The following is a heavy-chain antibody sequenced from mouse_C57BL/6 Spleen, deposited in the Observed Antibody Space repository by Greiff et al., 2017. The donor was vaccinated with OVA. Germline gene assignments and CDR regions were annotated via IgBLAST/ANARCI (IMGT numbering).Heavy chain of an antibody. CDR1: GYTFTSYW. CDR2: IDPNSGGT. CDR3: AREGYYYGSSEEFAY. Sequence: QVQLKQPGAELVKPGASVKLSCKASGYTFTSYWMHWVKQRPGRGLEWIGRIDPNSGGTKYNEKFKSKATLTVDKPSSTAYMQLSSLTSEDSAVYYCAREGYYYGSSEEFAYWGQGTLVTVSA. V-gene: IGHV1-72*01. J-gene: IGHJ3*01. D-gene: IGHD1-1*01.